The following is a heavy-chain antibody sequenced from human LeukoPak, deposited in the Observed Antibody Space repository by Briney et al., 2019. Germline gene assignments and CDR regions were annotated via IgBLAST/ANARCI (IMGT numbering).Heavy chain of an antibody. D-gene: IGHD3-10*01. Sequence: SETLSLTCTVSGCSISSSSYYWVWIRQPPGKGLEWIGSIYYSGSTYYNPSLKSRVTISVDTSKNQFSLKLSSVTAADTAVYYCARDIHYYGSGSYYRTANWFDPWGQGTLVTVSS. CDR3: ARDIHYYGSGSYYRTANWFDP. CDR1: GCSISSSSYY. CDR2: IYYSGST. V-gene: IGHV4-39*02. J-gene: IGHJ5*02.